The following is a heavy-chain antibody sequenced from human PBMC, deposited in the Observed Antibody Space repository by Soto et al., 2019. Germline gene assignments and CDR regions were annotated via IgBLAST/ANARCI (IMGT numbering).Heavy chain of an antibody. CDR3: ARPRTSDWAYDI. D-gene: IGHD3-9*01. V-gene: IGHV3-74*01. CDR2: IKTDGSDT. CDR1: GFTFSSYW. Sequence: EVQLVESGGGLVQPGGSLRLSCAVSGFTFSSYWMHWVRQSPGKGLVWVSRIKTDGSDTHYADSVKGRFTISRDNAKNTLYLQMNSLRDEDTAVYYCARPRTSDWAYDIWGQGTMVIVSS. J-gene: IGHJ3*02.